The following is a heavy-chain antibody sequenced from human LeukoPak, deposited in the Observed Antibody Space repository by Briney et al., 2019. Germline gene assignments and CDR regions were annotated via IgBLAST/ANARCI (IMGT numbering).Heavy chain of an antibody. Sequence: PGGSLRLSCAASGFTFSSYEMNWVRQAPGKGLEWVSYISSSGSTIYYADSVKGRFTISRDNAKNSLYLQMNSLRAEDTAVYYCARDETAGDTAMVSAAFDIWGQGTMVTVSS. CDR3: ARDETAGDTAMVSAAFDI. V-gene: IGHV3-48*03. CDR2: ISSSGSTI. CDR1: GFTFSSYE. D-gene: IGHD5-18*01. J-gene: IGHJ3*02.